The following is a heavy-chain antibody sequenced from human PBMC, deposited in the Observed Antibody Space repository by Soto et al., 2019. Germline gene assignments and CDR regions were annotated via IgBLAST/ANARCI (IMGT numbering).Heavy chain of an antibody. CDR3: ARSDQLNMITFGGVIAHFDY. D-gene: IGHD3-16*02. CDR2: ISAYNGNT. V-gene: IGHV1-18*01. CDR1: GYTFTSYG. Sequence: ASVKVSCKASGYTFTSYGISWVRQAPGQGLEWMGWISAYNGNTNYAQKLQGRVTMTTDTSTSTAYMELRSLRSDDTAVYYCARSDQLNMITFGGVIAHFDYWGQGTLVTVSS. J-gene: IGHJ4*02.